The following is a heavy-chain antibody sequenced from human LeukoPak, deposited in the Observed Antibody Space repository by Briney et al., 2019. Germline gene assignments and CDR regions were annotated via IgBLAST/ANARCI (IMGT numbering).Heavy chain of an antibody. CDR1: GFTFSSYA. D-gene: IGHD3-3*01. J-gene: IGHJ4*02. V-gene: IGHV3-23*05. CDR3: TRTYDFWSGWDFDY. Sequence: QPGGSLRLSCAASGFTFSSYAMSWVRQAPGKGLEWVSGILTSGISTYYADSVKGRFTISRDNSKNTLYLQMNSLRADDTAVYYCTRTYDFWSGWDFDYWGQGTLVTVSS. CDR2: ILTSGIST.